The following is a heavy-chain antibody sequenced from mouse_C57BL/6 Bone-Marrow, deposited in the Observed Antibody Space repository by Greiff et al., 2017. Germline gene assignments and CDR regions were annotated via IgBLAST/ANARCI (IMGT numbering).Heavy chain of an antibody. D-gene: IGHD1-1*01. CDR1: GYTFTSYW. CDR2: IHPNSGST. Sequence: VQGVESGAELVKPGASVKLSCKASGYTFTSYWMHWVKQRPGQGLEWIGMIHPNSGSTNYNEKFKSKATLTVDKSSSTAYMQLSSLTSEDSAVYYCARGNTTDGDYAMDYWGQGTSVTVSS. V-gene: IGHV1-64*01. J-gene: IGHJ4*01. CDR3: ARGNTTDGDYAMDY.